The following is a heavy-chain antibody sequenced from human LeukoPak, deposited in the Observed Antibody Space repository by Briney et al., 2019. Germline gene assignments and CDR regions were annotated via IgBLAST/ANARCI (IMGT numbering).Heavy chain of an antibody. Sequence: ASVKVSCKASGYTFTSYGISWVRQAPGQGLEWMGWISAYNGNTNYAQKLQGRVTMTTDTSTSTAYMELRSLRSDDTAVYYCARDKSGSLVGNWFDPWGQGTLVTVSS. D-gene: IGHD1-26*01. V-gene: IGHV1-18*01. J-gene: IGHJ5*02. CDR2: ISAYNGNT. CDR3: ARDKSGSLVGNWFDP. CDR1: GYTFTSYG.